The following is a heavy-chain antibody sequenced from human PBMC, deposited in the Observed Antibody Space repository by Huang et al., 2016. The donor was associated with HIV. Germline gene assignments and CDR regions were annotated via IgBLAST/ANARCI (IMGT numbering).Heavy chain of an antibody. Sequence: EVQLVESGGGLVKPGGSLRLSCAASGFTFSGYSMNWVRQAPGKGGEGVSSMSSSSSYRYYADSVKGRFTISRDNAKNSLYLQMNSLRAEDTAVYYCARAVPTPNRFGVGGFDYWGQGTLVTVSS. CDR2: MSSSSSYR. V-gene: IGHV3-21*01. D-gene: IGHD3-3*01. CDR1: GFTFSGYS. J-gene: IGHJ4*02. CDR3: ARAVPTPNRFGVGGFDY.